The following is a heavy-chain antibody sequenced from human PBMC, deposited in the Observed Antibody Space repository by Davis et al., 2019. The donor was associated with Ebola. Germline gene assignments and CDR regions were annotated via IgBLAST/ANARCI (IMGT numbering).Heavy chain of an antibody. CDR3: ARASGSYYFDY. CDR2: ISYDGSNK. CDR1: GFTFSSYG. J-gene: IGHJ4*02. D-gene: IGHD1-26*01. V-gene: IGHV3-30*03. Sequence: GGSLRLSCAASGFTFSSYGMHWVRQAPGKGLEWVAVISYDGSNKYYADSVKGRFTISRDNSKNTLYLQMNSLRAEDTAVYYCARASGSYYFDYWGQGTLVTVSS.